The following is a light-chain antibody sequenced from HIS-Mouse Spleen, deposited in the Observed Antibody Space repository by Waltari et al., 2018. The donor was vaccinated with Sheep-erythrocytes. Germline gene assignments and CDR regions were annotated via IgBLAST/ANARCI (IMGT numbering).Light chain of an antibody. CDR3: CSYAGSYTFWV. V-gene: IGLV2-11*01. CDR2: DVS. Sequence: QSALTQPRSVSGSPGQSVTISCTGTSSDVGGYNYVSCYQHHPGKAPTLIIYDVSKRPSGVPDRFSGSKSGNTASLTISGLQAEDEADYYCCSYAGSYTFWVFGGGTRLTVL. CDR1: SSDVGGYNY. J-gene: IGLJ3*02.